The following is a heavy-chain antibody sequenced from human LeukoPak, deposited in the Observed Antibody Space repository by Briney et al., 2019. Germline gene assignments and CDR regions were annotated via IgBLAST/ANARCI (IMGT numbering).Heavy chain of an antibody. Sequence: GESLKISCKASGYPFTTSWIGWVRQMPGKGLEWMGIIYPADSDTRYSPSFQGQVTISADKSISTAYLQWSSLKASDTAMYYCARLSYYDSSGYSYFDYWGQGTLVTVSS. J-gene: IGHJ4*02. D-gene: IGHD3-22*01. CDR2: IYPADSDT. V-gene: IGHV5-51*01. CDR1: GYPFTTSW. CDR3: ARLSYYDSSGYSYFDY.